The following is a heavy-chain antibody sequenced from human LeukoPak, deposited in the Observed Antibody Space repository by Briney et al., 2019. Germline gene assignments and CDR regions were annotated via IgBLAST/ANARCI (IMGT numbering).Heavy chain of an antibody. CDR3: AKRGAEVGFLDF. J-gene: IGHJ4*02. Sequence: GGSLRLSCVGSGFIFDNYALHWVRQAPGKGLEWVSGISWSSDNVAYADSVKGRFTISRDNAKNSLYLQMNSLRAEDTAFYYCAKRGAEVGFLDFWGQGTLVTVSS. CDR2: ISWSSDNV. D-gene: IGHD2-21*01. V-gene: IGHV3-9*01. CDR1: GFIFDNYA.